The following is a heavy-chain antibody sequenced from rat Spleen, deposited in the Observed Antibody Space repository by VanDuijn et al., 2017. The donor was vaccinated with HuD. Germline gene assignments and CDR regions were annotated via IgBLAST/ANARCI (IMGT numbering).Heavy chain of an antibody. V-gene: IGHV3-1*01. D-gene: IGHD1-3*01. CDR3: ARSGYGSQGHYFDY. CDR1: DYSITSNY. J-gene: IGHJ2*01. Sequence: DVQLQESGPDLVKPSQSLSLTCSVSDYSITSNYWDWIRKFPGNKMEWIGHISYSGSTSYNPSLKSRISITRDTSRNQFFLQVNSVTTEDTATYYCARSGYGSQGHYFDYWGQGVMVTVSS. CDR2: ISYSGST.